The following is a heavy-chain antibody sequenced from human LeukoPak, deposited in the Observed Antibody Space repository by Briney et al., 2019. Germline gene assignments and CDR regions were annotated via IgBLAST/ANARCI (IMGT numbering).Heavy chain of an antibody. Sequence: PSETLSLTCTVSGGSISSSSYYWGWIRQPPGKGLEWIGNIYYSGGTYYNPSLKSRVTISVDTSKNQFSLKLSSVTAADTAVYYCARIPPYKAAAGLFDYWGQGTLVTVSS. D-gene: IGHD6-13*01. CDR1: GGSISSSSYY. CDR2: IYYSGGT. V-gene: IGHV4-39*07. J-gene: IGHJ4*02. CDR3: ARIPPYKAAAGLFDY.